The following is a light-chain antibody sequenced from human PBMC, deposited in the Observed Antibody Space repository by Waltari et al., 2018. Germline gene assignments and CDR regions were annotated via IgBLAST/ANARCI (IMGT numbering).Light chain of an antibody. CDR1: SGHSSNV. CDR3: QTGGHGTWV. V-gene: IGLV4-69*01. Sequence: QLVVTQSPSASAPLGASVKLTCTLSSGHSSNVIAWLQQRPAKGPRYLMKVNSDGSHSKGDGIPDRFSGSSSGAERYLTISSLQSDDEADYYCQTGGHGTWVFGGGTKLTVL. CDR2: VNSDGSH. J-gene: IGLJ3*02.